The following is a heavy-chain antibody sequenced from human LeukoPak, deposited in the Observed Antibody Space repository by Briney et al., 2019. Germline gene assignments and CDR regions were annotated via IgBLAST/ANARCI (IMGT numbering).Heavy chain of an antibody. Sequence: PSETLSLTCTVSSGSISSSSYYWGWIRQPPGKGLEWIGSIYYSGSTYYNPSLKSRVTISVDTSKNQFSLKLSSVTAADTAVYYCARQGAVAGSAFDYWGQGTLVTVSS. J-gene: IGHJ4*02. CDR1: SGSISSSSYY. CDR3: ARQGAVAGSAFDY. CDR2: IYYSGST. D-gene: IGHD6-19*01. V-gene: IGHV4-39*01.